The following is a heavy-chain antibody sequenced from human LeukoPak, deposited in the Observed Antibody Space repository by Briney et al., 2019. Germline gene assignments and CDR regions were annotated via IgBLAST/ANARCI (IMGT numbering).Heavy chain of an antibody. Sequence: SETLSLTCTVSGGAISSFYWSWIRQPPGKSPEWIGYIYYSGSTKYNPSLKSRATISVDTSKNQFSLKLSSVTAADTAVYHCARGGAGILANWFDPWGQGTLVTVSS. CDR2: IYYSGST. V-gene: IGHV4-59*01. J-gene: IGHJ5*02. CDR3: ARGGAGILANWFDP. CDR1: GGAISSFY. D-gene: IGHD1-26*01.